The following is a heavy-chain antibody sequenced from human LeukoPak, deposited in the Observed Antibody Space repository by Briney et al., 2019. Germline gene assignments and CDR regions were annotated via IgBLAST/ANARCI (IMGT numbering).Heavy chain of an antibody. CDR1: GFTFSSYG. CDR2: IRYDGSNK. V-gene: IGHV3-30*02. Sequence: GGSLRLSCAASGFTFSSYGMHWLRQAPGKGLEWVAFIRYDGSNKYYADSVKGRFTISRDNSKNTLYLQMNSLRVEDTAVYYCAKEGITIFGEHYFDYWGQGTLVTVSS. J-gene: IGHJ4*02. D-gene: IGHD3-3*01. CDR3: AKEGITIFGEHYFDY.